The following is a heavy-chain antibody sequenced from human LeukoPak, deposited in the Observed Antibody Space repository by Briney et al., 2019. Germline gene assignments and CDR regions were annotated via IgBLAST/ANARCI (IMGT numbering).Heavy chain of an antibody. CDR3: ARVGPRIAAAGFNWFDP. CDR1: GGTFSSYA. D-gene: IGHD6-13*01. V-gene: IGHV1-69*13. Sequence: SVKVSCKASGGTFSSYAISWVRQAPGQGLEWMGGIIPIFGTANYAQKFQGRVTITADESTSTAYMELSSLRSEDTAVYYCARVGPRIAAAGFNWFDPWGQGTLVTVSS. J-gene: IGHJ5*02. CDR2: IIPIFGTA.